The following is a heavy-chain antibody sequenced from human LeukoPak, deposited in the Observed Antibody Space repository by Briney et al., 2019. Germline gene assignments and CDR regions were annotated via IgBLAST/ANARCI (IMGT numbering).Heavy chain of an antibody. CDR1: GGSISSYY. Sequence: SETLSLTCTVSGGSISSYYWSWIRQPPGKGLEWIGYIYYSGSTYYNPSLKSRVTISVDTSKNQFSLKLSSVTAADTAVYYCARRSWVVVAATHAFDIWGQGTMVTVSS. D-gene: IGHD2-15*01. CDR2: IYYSGST. CDR3: ARRSWVVVAATHAFDI. V-gene: IGHV4-59*08. J-gene: IGHJ3*02.